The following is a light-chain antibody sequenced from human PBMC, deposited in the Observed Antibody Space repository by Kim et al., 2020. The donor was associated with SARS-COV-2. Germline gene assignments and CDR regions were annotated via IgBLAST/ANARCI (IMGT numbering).Light chain of an antibody. CDR3: QTWGTGIRV. CDR1: SGHRSYA. CDR2: LNSDGSH. J-gene: IGLJ3*02. Sequence: QLVLTQSPSASASLGASVKLTCTLSSGHRSYAIAWHQQQPEKGPRYLMKLNSDGSHSKGDGIPDRFSGSSSGAERYLTISSRQSEDEADYYCQTWGTGIRVFGGGTKLTVL. V-gene: IGLV4-69*01.